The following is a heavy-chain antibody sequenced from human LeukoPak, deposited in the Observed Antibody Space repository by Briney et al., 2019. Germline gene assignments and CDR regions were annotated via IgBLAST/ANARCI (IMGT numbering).Heavy chain of an antibody. CDR3: ARANYYFDY. J-gene: IGHJ4*02. CDR1: GYTFTSYG. D-gene: IGHD4/OR15-4a*01. CDR2: ISAYNGNT. V-gene: IGHV1-18*01. Sequence: ASVKVSCKASGYTFTSYGISWVRQAPGQGLEWMGWISAYNGNTNYAQKLQGRVTTTTDTSTSTAYMELRSLRSEDTAVYYCARANYYFDYWGQGTLVTVSS.